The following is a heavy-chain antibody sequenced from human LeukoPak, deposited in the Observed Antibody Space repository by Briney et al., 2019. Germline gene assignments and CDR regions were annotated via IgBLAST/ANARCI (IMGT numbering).Heavy chain of an antibody. CDR2: IYYSGST. V-gene: IGHV4-59*01. CDR1: GGSISSYY. CDR3: ARDQLWDEADWYFDL. D-gene: IGHD3-10*01. Sequence: MTSETLSLTCTVSGGSISSYYWSWIRQPPGKGLEWIGYIYYSGSTNYNPSLKSRVTISVDTSKNQFSLKLSSVTAADTAVYYCARDQLWDEADWYFDLWGRGTLVTVSS. J-gene: IGHJ2*01.